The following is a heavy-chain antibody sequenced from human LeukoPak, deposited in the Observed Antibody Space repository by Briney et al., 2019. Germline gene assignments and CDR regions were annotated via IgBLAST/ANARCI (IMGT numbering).Heavy chain of an antibody. Sequence: SETLSLTCTVSGGSISYFYWSWIRQPAGKGLEWIGRIYTSGSTNYNPSLKSRVTMSVDTSKKQFSLKLSSVTAADTAVYYCARVAQYIVGASSTAFFDYWGQGTLVTVSS. V-gene: IGHV4-4*07. D-gene: IGHD1-26*01. J-gene: IGHJ4*02. CDR1: GGSISYFY. CDR3: ARVAQYIVGASSTAFFDY. CDR2: IYTSGST.